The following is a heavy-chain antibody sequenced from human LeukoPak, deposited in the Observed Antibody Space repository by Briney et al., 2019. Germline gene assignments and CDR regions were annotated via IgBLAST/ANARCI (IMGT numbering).Heavy chain of an antibody. D-gene: IGHD6-19*01. CDR2: ISYSGST. J-gene: IGHJ4*02. Sequence: SETLSLTCTVSSGSISGYYWSWIRQPPGKGLEWVGYISYSGSTNYNPSLKSRVTISVDTSKNQFSLKLSSVTAADTAIYYCARDGRAGSLFAYWGQGTLVTVSS. CDR1: SGSISGYY. CDR3: ARDGRAGSLFAY. V-gene: IGHV4-59*01.